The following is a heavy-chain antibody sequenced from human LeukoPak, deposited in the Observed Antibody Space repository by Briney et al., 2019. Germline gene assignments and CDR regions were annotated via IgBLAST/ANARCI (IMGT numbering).Heavy chain of an antibody. Sequence: PGGSLRLSCAASGFTFSSYAMHWVRQAPGRRLEWVALISYDGSNKYYAESVKGRFTISRDNSKNTLYLQMNSLRADDTAVYYCARDSYGDYYFDYWGQGTLVTVSS. D-gene: IGHD4-17*01. V-gene: IGHV3-30-3*01. J-gene: IGHJ4*02. CDR1: GFTFSSYA. CDR3: ARDSYGDYYFDY. CDR2: ISYDGSNK.